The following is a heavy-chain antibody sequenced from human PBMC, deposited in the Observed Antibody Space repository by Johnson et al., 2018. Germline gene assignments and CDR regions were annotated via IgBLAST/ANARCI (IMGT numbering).Heavy chain of an antibody. CDR3: AKGSSSSRPYYFDY. D-gene: IGHD2-2*01. Sequence: VQLVESGGGLIQPGGSLRLSCAVSGFTVSRYYMNWVRQAPGKGLEWVSVIYGGGSTFYADSVKGRFTSSRDTSKKTVYLQMNSLRAEDTAVYYCAKGSSSSRPYYFDYWGQGTLVTVSS. J-gene: IGHJ4*02. CDR2: IYGGGST. V-gene: IGHV3-53*01. CDR1: GFTVSRYY.